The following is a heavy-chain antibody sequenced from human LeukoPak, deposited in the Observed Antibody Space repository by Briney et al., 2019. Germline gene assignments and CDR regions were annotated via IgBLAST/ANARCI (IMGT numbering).Heavy chain of an antibody. Sequence: SETLSLTGSVSGDSIRSGSFHWNWIRQPAGKGLEWIGRIYITGSTDYSPSLKSRVTMSVDTSNNQFSLKLTSVTAADTAVYYCAKSWGYAANSLHIQHWGQGARVIVSA. J-gene: IGHJ1*01. V-gene: IGHV4-61*02. CDR3: AKSWGYAANSLHIQH. D-gene: IGHD4-23*01. CDR2: IYITGST. CDR1: GDSIRSGSFH.